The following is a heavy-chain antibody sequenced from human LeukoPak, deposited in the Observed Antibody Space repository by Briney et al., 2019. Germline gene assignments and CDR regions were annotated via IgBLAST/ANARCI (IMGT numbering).Heavy chain of an antibody. CDR1: GYTFTTYG. Sequence: ASVKVSCKASGYTFTTYGINWVRQATGQGLEWMGWMNPNSGNTGYAQKFQGRVTITRDTSISTAYMELSSLRSEDTAVYYCAREASYYDFWSGYSLYYYYYMDVWGKGTTVTVSS. D-gene: IGHD3-3*01. J-gene: IGHJ6*03. CDR2: MNPNSGNT. CDR3: AREASYYDFWSGYSLYYYYYMDV. V-gene: IGHV1-8*03.